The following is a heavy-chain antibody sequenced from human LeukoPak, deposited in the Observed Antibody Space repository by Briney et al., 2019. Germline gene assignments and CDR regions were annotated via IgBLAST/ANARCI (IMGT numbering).Heavy chain of an antibody. V-gene: IGHV3-53*01. CDR2: IYSGGST. CDR1: GLTFSSHW. CDR3: ARGSDYGDYGDY. J-gene: IGHJ4*02. D-gene: IGHD4-17*01. Sequence: GGSLRLSCAASGLTFSSHWMHWVRQAPGKGLVWVSVIYSGGSTYYADSVKGRFTISRDNSKNTLYLQMNSLRAEDTAVYYCARGSDYGDYGDYWGQGTLVTVSS.